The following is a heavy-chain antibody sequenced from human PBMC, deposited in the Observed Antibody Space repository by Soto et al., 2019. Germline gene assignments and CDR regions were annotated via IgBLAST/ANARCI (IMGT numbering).Heavy chain of an antibody. Sequence: VESVTISCKVSGDSFTSYCIVWVRQMPGKRLEWMGIIYPGDSDTRYSPSFQGQVTISADKPISTAYLQWSSLKASDTAMYYCARHRDCSSTSSYKYGMDVWGQGTTVTVSS. V-gene: IGHV5-51*01. CDR1: GDSFTSYC. CDR2: IYPGDSDT. J-gene: IGHJ6*01. D-gene: IGHD2-2*02. CDR3: ARHRDCSSTSSYKYGMDV.